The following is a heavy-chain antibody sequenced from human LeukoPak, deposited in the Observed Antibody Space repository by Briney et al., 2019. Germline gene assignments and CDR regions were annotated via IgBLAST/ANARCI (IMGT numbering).Heavy chain of an antibody. J-gene: IGHJ4*02. CDR2: IYYSGNA. V-gene: IGHV4-39*01. Sequence: SETLSLTCTVSGGSISSSTYYWGWIRQPPGKGLEWIGNIYYSGNAYHNPSLKSRVTISVDTSKNQFSLRLSSVTAADTAVYYCANYGVVLATYGSPSPFVHWGQGTLVTVSS. CDR1: GGSISSSTYY. D-gene: IGHD3-16*01. CDR3: ANYGVVLATYGSPSPFVH.